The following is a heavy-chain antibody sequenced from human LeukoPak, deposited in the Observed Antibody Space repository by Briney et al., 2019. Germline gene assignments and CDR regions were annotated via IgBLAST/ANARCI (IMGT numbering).Heavy chain of an antibody. V-gene: IGHV4-59*02. Sequence: SETLSLTCTVSGGSVSSYYWSWIRQPPGKGLEWMGYTYYSGSTHYNPSLTSRVTISVDTSKNQFSLRLSSVTAADTAIYYCARGPFRGTGDGALDIWGQGTMVTVSS. CDR1: GGSVSSYY. J-gene: IGHJ3*02. CDR2: TYYSGST. CDR3: ARGPFRGTGDGALDI. D-gene: IGHD4-17*01.